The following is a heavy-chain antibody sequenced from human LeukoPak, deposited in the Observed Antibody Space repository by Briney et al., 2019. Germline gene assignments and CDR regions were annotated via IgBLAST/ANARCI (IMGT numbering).Heavy chain of an antibody. CDR2: IYPGDSDT. CDR3: ARRSGIMVRGVIGVWFDP. V-gene: IGHV5-51*01. D-gene: IGHD3-10*01. J-gene: IGHJ5*02. Sequence: GESMKFFCQGSGYSFTSYWIGWGRQMPGKGLEWMGMIYPGDSDTRYSAYLQGQITSSADKSISTAYLQWSSLKASDTAVYYCARRSGIMVRGVIGVWFDPWGQGTLVTVSS. CDR1: GYSFTSYW.